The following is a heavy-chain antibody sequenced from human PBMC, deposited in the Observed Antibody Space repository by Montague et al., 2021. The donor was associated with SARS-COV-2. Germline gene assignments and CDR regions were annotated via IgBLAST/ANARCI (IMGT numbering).Heavy chain of an antibody. D-gene: IGHD5-12*01. CDR1: GFTFSSYA. J-gene: IGHJ4*02. Sequence: LRLSCAASGFTFSSYAMHWFRQAPGKGLEWVAVISYDGSNKYYADSVKGRFTISRDNSKNTLYLQMNSLRAEDTAVYYCAKDLSPDIVATIPAFDYWGQGALVTVSS. CDR3: AKDLSPDIVATIPAFDY. V-gene: IGHV3-30*04. CDR2: ISYDGSNK.